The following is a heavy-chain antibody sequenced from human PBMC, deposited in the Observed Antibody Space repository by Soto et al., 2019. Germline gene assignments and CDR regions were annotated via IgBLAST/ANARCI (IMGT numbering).Heavy chain of an antibody. D-gene: IGHD2-15*01. V-gene: IGHV3-23*01. CDR2: VSGSGGST. J-gene: IGHJ5*02. CDR3: AKDPPHPELVVVAANPGNWFDP. Sequence: PGGSLRLCCAACGFTFSSYAMSWVRQTPGKGLEWVSAVSGSGGSTYYADSVKGRFTISRDNSKNTLYLQMNSLRAEDTAVYYCAKDPPHPELVVVAANPGNWFDPWGQGTLVTVSS. CDR1: GFTFSSYA.